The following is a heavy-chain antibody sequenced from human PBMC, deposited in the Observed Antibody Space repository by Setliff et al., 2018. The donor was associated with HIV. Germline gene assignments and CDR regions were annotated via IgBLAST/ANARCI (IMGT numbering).Heavy chain of an antibody. D-gene: IGHD4-17*01. J-gene: IGHJ4*02. Sequence: GASVKVSCKASGHTFTGYYMHWVRQAPGQGLEWMGWINPNSGGTNYAQKFQGWVTMTRDTSISTAYMELSSLRSDDTAVYYCARRGGNGDYPLYFDYWGQGTLVTVSS. CDR3: ARRGGNGDYPLYFDY. CDR2: INPNSGGT. CDR1: GHTFTGYY. V-gene: IGHV1-2*04.